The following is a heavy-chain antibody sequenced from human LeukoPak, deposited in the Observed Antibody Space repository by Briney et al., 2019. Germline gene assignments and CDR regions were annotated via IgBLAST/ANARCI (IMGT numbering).Heavy chain of an antibody. CDR3: ARGQSGTPHYYSGMDV. D-gene: IGHD3-10*01. Sequence: GGSLRLSCAASGFTVSSNYMSWVRQAPGKGLEWVSIIYSGGSTYYADSVKGRFTVSRDNSKNTLSLKMNSLRAEDTAVYYCARGQSGTPHYYSGMDVWGQGTTVTVSS. CDR1: GFTVSSNY. J-gene: IGHJ6*02. CDR2: IYSGGST. V-gene: IGHV3-53*01.